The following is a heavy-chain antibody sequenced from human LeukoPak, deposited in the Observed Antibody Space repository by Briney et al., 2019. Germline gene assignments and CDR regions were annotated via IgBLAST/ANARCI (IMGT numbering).Heavy chain of an antibody. CDR1: GGSFSGYY. CDR2: INHSGST. V-gene: IGHV4-34*01. Sequence: SETLSLTCAVYGGSFSGYYWSWIRQPPGKGLEWIGEINHSGSTNYNPSLKSRVTISVDTSKNQFSLKLSSVTAADTAVYYCASGYYGDYGMTSGAKGPRSPSP. J-gene: IGHJ6*02. CDR3: ASGYYGDYGMTS. D-gene: IGHD4-17*01.